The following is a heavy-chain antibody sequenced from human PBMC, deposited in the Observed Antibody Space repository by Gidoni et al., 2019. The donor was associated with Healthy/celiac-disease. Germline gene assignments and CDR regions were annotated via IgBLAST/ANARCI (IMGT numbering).Heavy chain of an antibody. CDR1: GFSLSNARMG. V-gene: IGHV2-26*01. J-gene: IGHJ6*02. CDR2: IFSNDEK. CDR3: ARIAYSSSWEDYYYYGMDV. D-gene: IGHD6-13*01. Sequence: QVTLKESGPVLVKSTETLTLTCTVSGFSLSNARMGVSWFRQPPGKALEWLAHIFSNDEKSYSTSLKSRLTISKDTSKSQVVLTMTNMDPVDTATYYCARIAYSSSWEDYYYYGMDVWGQGTTVTVSS.